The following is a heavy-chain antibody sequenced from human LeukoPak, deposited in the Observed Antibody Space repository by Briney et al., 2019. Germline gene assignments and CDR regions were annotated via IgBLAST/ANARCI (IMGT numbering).Heavy chain of an antibody. D-gene: IGHD1-1*01. Sequence: SETLSLTCTVSGGSISSYYWSWIRQPPGKGLEWIGYIYYSGSTNYNPSLKSRVTISVDTSKNQFSLKLSSVTAADTAVYYCARCSYWNDIWDDPTPRALYYYYYMDVWGKGTTVTISS. V-gene: IGHV4-59*01. CDR2: IYYSGST. CDR1: GGSISSYY. J-gene: IGHJ6*03. CDR3: ARCSYWNDIWDDPTPRALYYYYYMDV.